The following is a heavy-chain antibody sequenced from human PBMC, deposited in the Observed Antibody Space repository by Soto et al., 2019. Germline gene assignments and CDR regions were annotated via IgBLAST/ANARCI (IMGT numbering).Heavy chain of an antibody. D-gene: IGHD6-13*01. J-gene: IGHJ6*02. Sequence: GSLRLSCAASGFTFSSYAMSWVRQAPGKGLEWVSSISSSSSYIYYADSVKGRFTISRDNAKNSLYLQMNSLRAEDTAVYYCARDVAAAGLYYYYYGMDVWGQGTTVTVSS. CDR2: ISSSSSYI. CDR3: ARDVAAAGLYYYYYGMDV. V-gene: IGHV3-21*01. CDR1: GFTFSSYA.